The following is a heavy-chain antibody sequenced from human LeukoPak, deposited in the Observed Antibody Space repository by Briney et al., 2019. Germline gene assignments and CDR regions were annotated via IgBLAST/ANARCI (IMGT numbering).Heavy chain of an antibody. D-gene: IGHD1-26*01. CDR2: ISWDGGST. CDR3: VGGRDFDY. J-gene: IGHJ4*02. V-gene: IGHV3-43D*03. Sequence: GGSLRLSCAASGFTFDDYAMHWVRQAPGKGLEWVSLISWDGGSTYYADSVKGRFTISRDNSKNSLYLQMNRLRAEDTALYYCVGGRDFDYWGQGTLVTVSS. CDR1: GFTFDDYA.